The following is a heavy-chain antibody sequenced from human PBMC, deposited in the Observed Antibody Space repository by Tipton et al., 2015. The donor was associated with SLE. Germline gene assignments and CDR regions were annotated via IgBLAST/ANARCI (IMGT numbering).Heavy chain of an antibody. D-gene: IGHD1-1*01. V-gene: IGHV1-46*01. CDR2: INPSGGST. CDR1: GYTFTSYY. CDR3: ARSTRGPTGGMDV. J-gene: IGHJ6*02. Sequence: QLVQSGAEVKKPGASVKVSCKASGYTFTSYYMHWVRQAPGQGLEWMGIINPSGGSTSYAQKFQGRVTMTRDTSTSTVYMELSCLRSEDTAVYYCARSTRGPTGGMDVWGQGTTVTVSS.